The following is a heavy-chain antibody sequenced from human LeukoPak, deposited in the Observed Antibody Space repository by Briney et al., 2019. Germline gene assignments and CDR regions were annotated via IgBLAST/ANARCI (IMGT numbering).Heavy chain of an antibody. CDR1: GFTFSSYW. Sequence: GGSLRLSCAASGFTFSSYWMHWVRQAPGKGLEWVSVISGSGGSAFYADSVKGRFTISRDNSKNTLYLQMNSLRAEDTAVYFCAKDLGRRFGLVIKGRGVFDIWGQGTMVTVSS. V-gene: IGHV3-23*01. CDR2: ISGSGGSA. D-gene: IGHD3/OR15-3a*01. CDR3: AKDLGRRFGLVIKGRGVFDI. J-gene: IGHJ3*02.